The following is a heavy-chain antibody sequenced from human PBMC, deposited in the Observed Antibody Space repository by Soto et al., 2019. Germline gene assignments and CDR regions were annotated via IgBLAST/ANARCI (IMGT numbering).Heavy chain of an antibody. CDR1: GYSISSGYY. V-gene: IGHV4-38-2*01. CDR2: IYHSGTT. CDR3: ARYPYQYGSGLKWGY. D-gene: IGHD6-19*01. J-gene: IGHJ4*02. Sequence: QVQLQESGPGLVKPSETLSLTCAVSGYSISSGYYWGWIRPPPGKGLEWIGSIYHSGTTYYNPSLKSRVTIAVDTSKNQFSLKLSSVTAADTAVYYCARYPYQYGSGLKWGYWGQGTLVTVSS.